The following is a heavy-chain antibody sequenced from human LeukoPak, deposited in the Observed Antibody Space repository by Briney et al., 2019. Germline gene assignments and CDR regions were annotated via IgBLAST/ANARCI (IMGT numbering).Heavy chain of an antibody. J-gene: IGHJ4*02. CDR3: AKEGSDSSGWPFDY. Sequence: GGSLRLSCAASGFTFSNYAMSWVRQAPGKGLEWVAGISGTGGSTHYADSVKGRFTISRDNSKNTLYLQMNSLRAEDTAVYYCAKEGSDSSGWPFDYWGQGTLVTVSS. CDR1: GFTFSNYA. CDR2: ISGTGGST. D-gene: IGHD6-19*01. V-gene: IGHV3-23*01.